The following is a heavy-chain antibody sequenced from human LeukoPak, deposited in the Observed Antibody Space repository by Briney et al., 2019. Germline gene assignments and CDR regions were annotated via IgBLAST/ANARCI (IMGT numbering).Heavy chain of an antibody. J-gene: IGHJ4*02. CDR2: IIPVFGMP. CDR1: VGSFSSYD. D-gene: IGHD4-23*01. CDR3: ARSDAGNSVGGIDY. V-gene: IGHV1-69*05. Sequence: SVTVSCKTSVGSFSSYDISWVRQAPAQGLEWMGGIIPVFGMPNYAQKSQGRLTLTTDESTGTAYMELRGLTSDYTAVYYCARSDAGNSVGGIDYWGQGTLVIVSS.